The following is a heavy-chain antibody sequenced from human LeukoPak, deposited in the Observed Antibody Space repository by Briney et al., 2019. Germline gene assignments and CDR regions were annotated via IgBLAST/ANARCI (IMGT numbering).Heavy chain of an antibody. J-gene: IGHJ4*02. D-gene: IGHD3-10*01. V-gene: IGHV3-7*01. Sequence: PGGSLRLSCAASGFTFSSYWMSWVRQAPGKGLEWVANIKQDGSEKYYVDSVKGRFTISRDNAKNSLYLQMNSLRAEDTAVYYCARDTIYYGSGSYLDYWGQGTLVTVSS. CDR1: GFTFSSYW. CDR3: ARDTIYYGSGSYLDY. CDR2: IKQDGSEK.